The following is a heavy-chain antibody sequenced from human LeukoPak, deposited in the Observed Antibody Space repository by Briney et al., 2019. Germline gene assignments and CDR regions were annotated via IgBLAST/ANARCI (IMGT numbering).Heavy chain of an antibody. D-gene: IGHD3-9*01. J-gene: IGHJ4*02. Sequence: VASVKVSCKASGYTLTGYYMHWVRQAPGQGLEWMGRINPNSGGTNYAQKFQGRVTMTRDTSISTAYMELSRLRSDDTAVYYCARFRYYDILTGFDYWGQGTLVTVSS. CDR1: GYTLTGYY. CDR3: ARFRYYDILTGFDY. CDR2: INPNSGGT. V-gene: IGHV1-2*06.